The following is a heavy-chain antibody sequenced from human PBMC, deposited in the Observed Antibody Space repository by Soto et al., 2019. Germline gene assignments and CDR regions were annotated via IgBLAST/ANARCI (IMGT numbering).Heavy chain of an antibody. Sequence: QVHLQQWGAGLLKPSETLSLTCAVYDGSFSDFYWRWIRQPPGKGLQWIGDINHSGATNYNPSLKSRVTISVDTSKNQFSLKVNSVAAADTAVLYCARGRPGVRGIRFDSWGQGTLVTVSS. CDR1: DGSFSDFY. J-gene: IGHJ4*02. V-gene: IGHV4-34*01. CDR3: ARGRPGVRGIRFDS. CDR2: INHSGAT. D-gene: IGHD3-10*01.